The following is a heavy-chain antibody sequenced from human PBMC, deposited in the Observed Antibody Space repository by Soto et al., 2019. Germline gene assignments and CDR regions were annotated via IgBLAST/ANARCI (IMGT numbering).Heavy chain of an antibody. CDR2: SNWDGDDT. D-gene: IGHD6-19*01. CDR1: GFNFEEYG. Sequence: EVHLVESGGRMVRPGESLRLSCAASGFNFEEYGMTWVRQAPGKGLEWVAGSNWDGDDTGYPDSVQGRFTISRDNAQKFLYLQMNSLRVEDTALYYCARGDIAVAVSSDYWGQGTLVTVSS. V-gene: IGHV3-20*04. CDR3: ARGDIAVAVSSDY. J-gene: IGHJ4*02.